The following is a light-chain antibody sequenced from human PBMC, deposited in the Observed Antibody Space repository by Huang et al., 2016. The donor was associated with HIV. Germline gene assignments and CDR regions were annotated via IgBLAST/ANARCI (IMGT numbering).Light chain of an antibody. Sequence: EVVMTQSPAILSVSPGERATLSCRASQRVTSNLAWYQQKPGQAPRLLIYSASTRATGIPARFSCSGSGTEFTLTISSLQSEDFAVYYCQHYNNWPWWTFGQGTKVEIK. CDR1: QRVTSN. V-gene: IGKV3-15*01. CDR3: QHYNNWPWWT. J-gene: IGKJ1*01. CDR2: SAS.